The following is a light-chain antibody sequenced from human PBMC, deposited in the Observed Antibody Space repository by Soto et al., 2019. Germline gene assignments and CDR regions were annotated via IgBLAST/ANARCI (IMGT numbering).Light chain of an antibody. J-gene: IGKJ2*01. CDR3: QKYNNWPYT. Sequence: DIVMTQSPATLSVSPGERATLSCRASQSVSRNLAWYQQKPGQAPRLLISAAYSRATDVPARFSGSGSGTEFSLTISSLQSEDFAIYYCQKYNNWPYTFGQGTKLEIK. CDR2: AAY. CDR1: QSVSRN. V-gene: IGKV3-15*01.